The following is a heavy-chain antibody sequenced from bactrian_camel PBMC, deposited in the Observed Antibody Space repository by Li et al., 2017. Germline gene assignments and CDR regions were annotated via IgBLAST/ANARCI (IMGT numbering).Heavy chain of an antibody. Sequence: VQLVESGGGSVQAGESLKLSCTFVSGFSNRKCMGWFRQAPGKGLEWVSGINSAGGNTYYADSVKGRFTISRDNAKNTLYLQLNSLKPEDTAIYFCAADMSGGYCPLAADAIVADFSSWGHGTQVTVS. J-gene: IGHJ6*01. CDR3: AADMSGGYCPLAADAIVADFSS. D-gene: IGHD2*01. V-gene: IGHV3S40*01. CDR1: GFSNRKC. CDR2: INSAGGNT.